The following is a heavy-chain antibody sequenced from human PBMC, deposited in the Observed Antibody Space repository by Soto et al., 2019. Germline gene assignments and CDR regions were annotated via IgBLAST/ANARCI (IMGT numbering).Heavy chain of an antibody. V-gene: IGHV4-39*01. D-gene: IGHD3-10*01. Sequence: SDTLTLTFALSRSSLISSSAYCVSIRQPPRKGLEWIGSIYYTGSTYYNPSLKSRVTISVDTSKKQFSLNLSSVTAADTAVYYCARYYYGSGSPLYGMDVWGQGTTVT. CDR1: RSSLISSSAY. CDR3: ARYYYGSGSPLYGMDV. CDR2: IYYTGST. J-gene: IGHJ6*02.